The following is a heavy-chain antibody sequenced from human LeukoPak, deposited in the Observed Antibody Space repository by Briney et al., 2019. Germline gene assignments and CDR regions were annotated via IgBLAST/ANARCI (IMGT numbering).Heavy chain of an antibody. CDR1: GFTFSSYA. CDR3: ARLDLLSGRDY. J-gene: IGHJ4*02. Sequence: GGSLRLSCAASGFTFSSYAMSWVRQAPVKGLEWVSVIYSGGGTVYADSVRGRFAISRDSSKNTVYLQMNSLRAEDSAVYYCARLDLLSGRDYWGQGTLVTVSS. V-gene: IGHV3-66*04. CDR2: IYSGGGT. D-gene: IGHD3-3*01.